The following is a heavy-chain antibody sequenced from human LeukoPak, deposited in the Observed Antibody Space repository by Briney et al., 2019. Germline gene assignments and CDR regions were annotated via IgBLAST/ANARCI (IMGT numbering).Heavy chain of an antibody. CDR1: GYTFTSYA. D-gene: IGHD3-22*01. Sequence: ASVKVSCKASGYTFTSYAMHWVRQAPGQRLEWMGWINAGNGNTKYSQKFQGRVTITRDTSASTAYMELSSMRSEDTAVYYCARGPRGSYYDSSGPGGYWGQGTLVTVSS. V-gene: IGHV1-3*01. J-gene: IGHJ4*02. CDR3: ARGPRGSYYDSSGPGGY. CDR2: INAGNGNT.